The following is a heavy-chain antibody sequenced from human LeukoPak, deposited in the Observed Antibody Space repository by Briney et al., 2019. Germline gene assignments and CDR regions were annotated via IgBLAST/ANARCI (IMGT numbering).Heavy chain of an antibody. V-gene: IGHV3-30*11. CDR2: ISDDRSNK. CDR1: VFTLRSYA. J-gene: IGHJ6*03. CDR3: ARSPSYYDSSGYPYYMDV. Sequence: GGSLRLSCAACVFTLRSYAVHRGRPAPDTRLGRGAVISDDRSNKYYADSVKGRFTISRDNSKNTLYLQMNSLRAEDTAVYYCARSPSYYDSSGYPYYMDVWGKGTTVTVPS. D-gene: IGHD3-22*01.